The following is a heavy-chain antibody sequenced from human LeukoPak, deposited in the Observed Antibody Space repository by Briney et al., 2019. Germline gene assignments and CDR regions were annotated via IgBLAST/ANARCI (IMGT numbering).Heavy chain of an antibody. V-gene: IGHV1-46*01. CDR3: ARGPPTTMTNRYFGLFDP. Sequence: AASVKVSCKTSGYTFTRYYIHWVRQAPGQGLEWMGIINPSGGPANYAQKNQGRVTMTRDTSTSTVYMELNSLKSEDTAVYYCARGPPTTMTNRYFGLFDPWGQGTLVTVSS. CDR2: INPSGGPA. J-gene: IGHJ5*02. D-gene: IGHD3-9*01. CDR1: GYTFTRYY.